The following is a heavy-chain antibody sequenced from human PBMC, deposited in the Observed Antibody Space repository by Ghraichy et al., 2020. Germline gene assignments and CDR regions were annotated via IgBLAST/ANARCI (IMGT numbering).Heavy chain of an antibody. D-gene: IGHD6-13*01. CDR1: GFSLSNARMG. CDR3: ARSLYSSSWYHYYYYYMDV. CDR2: IFSNDEK. J-gene: IGHJ6*03. Sequence: SGPTLVKPTETLTLTCTVSGFSLSNARMGVSWIRQPPGKALEWLAHIFSNDEKSYSTSLKSRLTISKDTSKSQVVLTMTNMDPVDTATYYCARSLYSSSWYHYYYYYMDVWGKGTTVTVSS. V-gene: IGHV2-26*01.